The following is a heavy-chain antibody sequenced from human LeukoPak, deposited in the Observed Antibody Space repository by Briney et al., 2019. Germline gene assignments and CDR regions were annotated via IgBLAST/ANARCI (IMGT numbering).Heavy chain of an antibody. J-gene: IGHJ4*02. V-gene: IGHV3-23*01. CDR2: ISGSGGST. CDR3: ARDTLGEGEDANYAVYYFDY. CDR1: GFTFSSHG. Sequence: PGGSLRLSCAASGFTFSSHGMSWVRQAPGKGLEWVSAISGSGGSTYYADSVKGRFTISRDNSKNTLYLQMNSLRADDTAVYCARDTLGEGEDANYAVYYFDYWGQGTVVTVSS. D-gene: IGHD4/OR15-4a*01.